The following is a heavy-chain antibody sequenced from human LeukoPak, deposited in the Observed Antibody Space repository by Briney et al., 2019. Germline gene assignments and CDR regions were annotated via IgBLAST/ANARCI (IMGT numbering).Heavy chain of an antibody. J-gene: IGHJ3*02. CDR2: IYYSGST. D-gene: IGHD3-16*01. V-gene: IGHV4-31*03. CDR3: ARRGGRDDAFDI. Sequence: SETLSLTCTVSGGSISSDYYYWSRIRQHPGKGLEWIGYIYYSGSTYYNPSLKSRLTISVDTSENQFSLNLSSVTAADTAVYYCARRGGRDDAFDIWGQGTMVTVSS. CDR1: GGSISSDYYY.